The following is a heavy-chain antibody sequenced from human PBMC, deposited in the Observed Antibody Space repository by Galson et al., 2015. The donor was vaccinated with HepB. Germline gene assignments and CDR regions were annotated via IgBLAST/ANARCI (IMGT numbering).Heavy chain of an antibody. V-gene: IGHV4-59*01. D-gene: IGHD3-16*01. CDR2: IYYSGST. J-gene: IGHJ4*02. Sequence: SETLSLTCTVSGGSISSYYWSWIRQPPGKGLEWIGYIYYSGSTNYNPSLKSRVTISVDTSKNQFSLKLSSVTAADTAVYYCARGWWGIDYWGQGTLVTVSS. CDR1: GGSISSYY. CDR3: ARGWWGIDY.